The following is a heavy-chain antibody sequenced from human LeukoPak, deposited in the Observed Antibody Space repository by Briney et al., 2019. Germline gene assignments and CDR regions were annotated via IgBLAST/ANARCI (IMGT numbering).Heavy chain of an antibody. CDR2: IHYTGNT. J-gene: IGHJ4*02. Sequence: MPSETLSLTCSVSGDSISPHYWSWIRQPPEKGLEWIGYIHYTGNTNYNPSLKSRVTISVDTSTNQFSLRLSSVTAADTAVYYCARFSGYDDTGHHYLDNWGQGTLVAVSS. CDR3: ARFSGYDDTGHHYLDN. D-gene: IGHD3-22*01. CDR1: GDSISPHY. V-gene: IGHV4-59*08.